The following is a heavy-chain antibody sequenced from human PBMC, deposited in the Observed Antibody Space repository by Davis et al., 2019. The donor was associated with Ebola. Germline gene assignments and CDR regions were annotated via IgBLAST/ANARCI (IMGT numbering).Heavy chain of an antibody. CDR3: ARGWLRTGFDY. J-gene: IGHJ4*02. CDR1: GDSVSGSSGA. CDR2: TYYNSKWYN. V-gene: IGHV6-1*01. Sequence: PSETLSLTCAISGDSVSGSSGAWNWIRQSPSRGLEWLGRTYYNSKWYNDYAVSVKSRITINPDTSKNQFSLQLSSVTPEDTAVYYCARGWLRTGFDYWGQGTLVIVSS. D-gene: IGHD5-12*01.